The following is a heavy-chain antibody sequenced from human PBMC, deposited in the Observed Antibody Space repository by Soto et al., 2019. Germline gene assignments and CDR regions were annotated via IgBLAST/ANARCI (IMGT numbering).Heavy chain of an antibody. V-gene: IGHV3-21*01. CDR2: ISSSRSYI. CDR1: GFTFSSYS. Sequence: EVQLVESGGGLVKPGGSLRLSCAASGFTFSSYSMNWVRQAPGKGLEWVSSISSSRSYIYYADSVKGRFTISRDNAKNSLYLQMNSLRAEDTAVYYCARGGVRWTNGVCQHWVPNWFDPWGQGTLVTVSS. CDR3: ARGGVRWTNGVCQHWVPNWFDP. J-gene: IGHJ5*02. D-gene: IGHD2-8*01.